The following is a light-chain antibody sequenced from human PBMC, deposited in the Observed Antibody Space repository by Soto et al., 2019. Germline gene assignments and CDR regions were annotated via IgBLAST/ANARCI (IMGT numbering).Light chain of an antibody. CDR3: SSYTSSSTPYV. J-gene: IGLJ1*01. Sequence: QSALTQPASVSGSPGQSITISCTGTSSDVGGYNYVSWYQQHPGKAPKLMIYEVSNRPSGVSNRFSGSNSGNTASLTISGLQAEDDADYYCSSYTSSSTPYVFGTGTKLTVL. V-gene: IGLV2-14*01. CDR1: SSDVGGYNY. CDR2: EVS.